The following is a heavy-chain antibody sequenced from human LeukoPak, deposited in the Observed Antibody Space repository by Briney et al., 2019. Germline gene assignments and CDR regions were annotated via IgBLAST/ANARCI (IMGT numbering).Heavy chain of an antibody. CDR3: ARDLRKFQWLPSYFDY. CDR2: IWYDGSNK. Sequence: GGSLRLSCAASGFTFSSYGMLWVRQAPGKGLERVAVIWYDGSNKYYADSVKGRFTISRDNSKNTLYLQMNSLRAEDTAVYYCARDLRKFQWLPSYFDYWGQGTLVTVSS. D-gene: IGHD6-19*01. V-gene: IGHV3-33*01. CDR1: GFTFSSYG. J-gene: IGHJ4*02.